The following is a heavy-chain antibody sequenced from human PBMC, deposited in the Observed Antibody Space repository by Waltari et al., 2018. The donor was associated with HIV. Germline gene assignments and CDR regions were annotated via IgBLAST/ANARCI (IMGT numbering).Heavy chain of an antibody. CDR1: GYTFTGYY. V-gene: IGHV1-2*02. J-gene: IGHJ6*02. Sequence: QVQLVQSGAEVKKPGASVKVSCKASGYTFTGYYMHWVRQAPGQGLEWMGWIKPNSGGTNYAQKVQGRVTMTRDTSISTAYMELSRLRSDDTAVYYCARDRARTTDYYYYGMDVWGQGTTVTVSS. D-gene: IGHD1-7*01. CDR3: ARDRARTTDYYYYGMDV. CDR2: IKPNSGGT.